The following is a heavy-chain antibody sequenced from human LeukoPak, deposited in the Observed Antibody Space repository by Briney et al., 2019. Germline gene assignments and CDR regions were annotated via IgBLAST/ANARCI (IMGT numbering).Heavy chain of an antibody. CDR2: IYYSGST. CDR1: GGSISSGDYY. J-gene: IGHJ6*03. CDR3: ARELRYYYMDV. Sequence: SETLSLTCTVSGGSISSGDYYWSWIRQPPGKGLEWIGYIYYSGSTYYNPSLKSRVTISVDTSKNQFSLKLSSVTAADTAVCYCARELRYYYMDVWGKGTTVTVSS. V-gene: IGHV4-30-4*08.